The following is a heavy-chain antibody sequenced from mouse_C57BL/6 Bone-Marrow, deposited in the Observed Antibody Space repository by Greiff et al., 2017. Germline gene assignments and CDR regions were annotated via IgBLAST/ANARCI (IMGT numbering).Heavy chain of an antibody. CDR3: AGGITTGDYYAMDD. Sequence: QVQLQQSGPELVKPGASVKISCKASGYAFSSSWMNWVKQRPGKGLEWIGRIYPGDGDTNYNGKFKGKATLTADKSSSTAYMQLSSLTSEDSAVYFCAGGITTGDYYAMDDWGQGTSVTVSS. J-gene: IGHJ4*01. CDR1: GYAFSSSW. CDR2: IYPGDGDT. V-gene: IGHV1-82*01. D-gene: IGHD2-4*01.